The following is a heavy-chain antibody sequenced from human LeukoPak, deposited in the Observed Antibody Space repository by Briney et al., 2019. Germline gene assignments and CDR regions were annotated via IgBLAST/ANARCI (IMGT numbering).Heavy chain of an antibody. CDR1: GFAFSNYA. D-gene: IGHD3/OR15-3a*01. CDR2: ISGSGGGT. Sequence: GGSLRLSCAASGFAFSNYAMSWVRQAPGKGLEWVSAISGSGGGTYYAGSVKGRFTISRDNSKNTLYLQMDSLRAEDTAVYYCAKRDSRAFDVWGQGTMVTVSS. V-gene: IGHV3-23*01. J-gene: IGHJ3*01. CDR3: AKRDSRAFDV.